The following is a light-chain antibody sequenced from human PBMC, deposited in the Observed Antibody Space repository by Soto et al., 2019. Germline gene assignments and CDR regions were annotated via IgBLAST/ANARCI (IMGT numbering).Light chain of an antibody. V-gene: IGKV3-15*01. CDR3: QQNNKWPTVT. CDR2: GAS. CDR1: QTISND. Sequence: EVVMTQSPATVSVSPGEGVTLSCRASQTISNDLAWYQQKPGQAPRLLIYGASTRATGVPARFSGGGSGTEFPLTISSLQSEDFAFYYCQQNNKWPTVTFGGGTKVDIK. J-gene: IGKJ4*01.